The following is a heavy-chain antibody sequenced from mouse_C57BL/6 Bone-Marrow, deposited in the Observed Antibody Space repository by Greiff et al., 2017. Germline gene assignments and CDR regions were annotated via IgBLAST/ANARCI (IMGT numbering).Heavy chain of an antibody. J-gene: IGHJ2*01. CDR2: IDPSDSET. V-gene: IGHV1-52*01. CDR3: ARGLRGFDY. D-gene: IGHD2-4*01. Sequence: QVQLQQPGAELVRPGSSVKLSCKASGYTFTSYWMHWVKQRPIQGLEWIGNIDPSDSETNYNQKFKDKATLTVDKSSSTAYMQLSSLTSEDSAVYYCARGLRGFDYWGQGTTLTVSS. CDR1: GYTFTSYW.